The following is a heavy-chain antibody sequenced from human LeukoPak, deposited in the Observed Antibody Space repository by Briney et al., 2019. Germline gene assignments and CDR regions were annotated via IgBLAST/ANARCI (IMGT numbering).Heavy chain of an antibody. CDR1: GFTFSSYA. V-gene: IGHV3-23*01. J-gene: IGHJ5*02. Sequence: GGSLRLSCAASGFTFSSYAMSWVRQAPGKGLEWVSAISGSGGSTYYADSVKGRFTISRDNSKNTLYLQINSLSLEDTAVYYCAKKACNFGSRVSCYSWFDSWGQGTLVTVSS. D-gene: IGHD2-15*01. CDR3: AKKACNFGSRVSCYSWFDS. CDR2: ISGSGGST.